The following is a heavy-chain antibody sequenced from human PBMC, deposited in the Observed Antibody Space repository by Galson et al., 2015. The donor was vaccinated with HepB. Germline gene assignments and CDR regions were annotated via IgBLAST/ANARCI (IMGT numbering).Heavy chain of an antibody. D-gene: IGHD4-17*01. CDR3: ARDFAAGSGAYPDAFDI. V-gene: IGHV1-69*04. CDR1: GGTFSSYA. Sequence: SVKVSCKASGGTFSSYAISWVRQAPGQGLEWMGRIIPILGIANYAQKFQGRVTITADKSTSTAYMELSSLRSEDTAVYYCARDFAAGSGAYPDAFDIWGQGTMVTVSS. CDR2: IIPILGIA. J-gene: IGHJ3*02.